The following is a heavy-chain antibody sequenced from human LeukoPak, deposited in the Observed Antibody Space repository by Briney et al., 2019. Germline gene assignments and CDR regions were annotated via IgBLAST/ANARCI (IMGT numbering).Heavy chain of an antibody. CDR3: ARRSMTTVSSDYYYYMDV. V-gene: IGHV4-59*08. J-gene: IGHJ6*03. CDR2: MYYSGST. CDR1: GGSISGYY. Sequence: SETLSLTCTVSGGSISGYYWSWIRQSPGKGLVWIGYMYYSGSTNYNPSLKSRVTISVDTSKNQFSLKLSSVTAADTAVYYCARRSMTTVSSDYYYYMDVWGKGTTVTVSS. D-gene: IGHD4-11*01.